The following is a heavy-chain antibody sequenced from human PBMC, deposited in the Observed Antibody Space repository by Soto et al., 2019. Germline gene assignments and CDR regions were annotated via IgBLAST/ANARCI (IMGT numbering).Heavy chain of an antibody. V-gene: IGHV1-46*01. CDR3: ECNAPCSLVSPLDAFDI. D-gene: IGHD6-6*01. CDR1: GYTFTSYY. Sequence: ASVKVSCKASGYTFTSYYMNWVRQAPGQGLEWMGIINPSGGSTSYAQKFQGRVTMTRDTSTSTAYMELSSLRSEDTAVYYCECNAPCSLVSPLDAFDIWGQGTMVTVSS. J-gene: IGHJ3*02. CDR2: INPSGGST.